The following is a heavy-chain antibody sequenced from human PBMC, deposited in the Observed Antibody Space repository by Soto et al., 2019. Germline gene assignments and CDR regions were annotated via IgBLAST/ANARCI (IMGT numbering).Heavy chain of an antibody. V-gene: IGHV4-59*01. CDR2: VYYSGST. J-gene: IGHJ4*02. Sequence: QVQLQESGPGLVKPSETLSLTCTVSGGSMSSYYWSWIRQPPGKGLEWIGNVYYSGSTNYNPSLKSRVIISLDTSKKQFSLNLSSVTAADTAVYYCARGREYTLQLDYGGQGTLVTVSS. CDR3: ARGREYTLQLDY. D-gene: IGHD1-1*01. CDR1: GGSMSSYY.